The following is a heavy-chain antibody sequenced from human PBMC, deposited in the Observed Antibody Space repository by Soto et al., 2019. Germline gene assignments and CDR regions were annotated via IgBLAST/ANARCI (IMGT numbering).Heavy chain of an antibody. CDR3: ARDDSRGYYYFDY. V-gene: IGHV1-3*01. CDR2: INAGNGNT. Sequence: GASVKVSCKASGYTFTSYAMHWVRQAPGQRLEWMGWINAGNGNTKYSQKFQGRVTITRDTSASTAYMELSSLRSEDTAVYYCARDDSRGYYYFDYWGQGTLVTVSS. D-gene: IGHD3-22*01. CDR1: GYTFTSYA. J-gene: IGHJ4*02.